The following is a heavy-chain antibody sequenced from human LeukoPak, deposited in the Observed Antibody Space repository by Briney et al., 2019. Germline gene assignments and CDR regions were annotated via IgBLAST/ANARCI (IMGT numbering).Heavy chain of an antibody. J-gene: IGHJ2*01. CDR3: ARYKSRGYFDL. Sequence: SETLSLTCTVSGGSFSSGGYYWSWIRQHPGKGLEWIGYIYYSGSTYYNPSLKSRVTISVDTSKNQFSLKLSSVTAADTAVYYCARYKSRGYFDLWGRSTLVTVSS. D-gene: IGHD1-1*01. CDR2: IYYSGST. CDR1: GGSFSSGGYY. V-gene: IGHV4-31*03.